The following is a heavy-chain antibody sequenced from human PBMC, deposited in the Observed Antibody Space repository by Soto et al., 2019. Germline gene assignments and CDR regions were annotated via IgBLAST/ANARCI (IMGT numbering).Heavy chain of an antibody. CDR2: ISHDGSNK. CDR1: GFTFSSYG. V-gene: IGHV3-30*18. CDR3: AKDGVPLTYGSGKYFDY. Sequence: GGSLRLSCAASGFTFSSYGMHWVRQAPGKGLEWVAVISHDGSNKYYADSVKGRFTISRDNPKKTLYLQMNSLRAEDTAVYYCAKDGVPLTYGSGKYFDYWGQGTLVTVSS. J-gene: IGHJ4*02. D-gene: IGHD3-10*01.